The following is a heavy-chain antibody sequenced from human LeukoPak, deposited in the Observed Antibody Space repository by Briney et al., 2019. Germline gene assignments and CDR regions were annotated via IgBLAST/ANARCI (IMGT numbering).Heavy chain of an antibody. CDR1: GGSISSGSYS. D-gene: IGHD3-22*01. J-gene: IGHJ4*02. CDR2: IYPRGST. V-gene: IGHV4-30-2*01. Sequence: SETLSLTCAVSGGSISSGSYSWSWIRQPPGKGLEWIGYIYPRGSTYYNPSLKSRVILSLDKSANQFSLNLSSVTAADTAVYYCARRGYYDSSGYYFDYWGQGTLVTVSS. CDR3: ARRGYYDSSGYYFDY.